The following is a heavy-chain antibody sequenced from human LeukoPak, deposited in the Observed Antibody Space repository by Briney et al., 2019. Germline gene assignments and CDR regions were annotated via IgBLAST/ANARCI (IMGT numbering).Heavy chain of an antibody. Sequence: GRSLRLSCAASGFTFDDYAMHWVRQVPGKGLEWVAGISWNSGTIAYADSVKGRFTISRDNAKNSLYLQMNSLRAEDTALYYCTKDINILTGYHFDYWGQGTLVTVSS. V-gene: IGHV3-9*01. D-gene: IGHD3-9*01. CDR2: ISWNSGTI. CDR3: TKDINILTGYHFDY. J-gene: IGHJ4*02. CDR1: GFTFDDYA.